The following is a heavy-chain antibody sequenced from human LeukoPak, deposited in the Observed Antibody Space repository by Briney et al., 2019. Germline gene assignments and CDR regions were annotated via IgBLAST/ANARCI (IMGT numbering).Heavy chain of an antibody. Sequence: SETLSLTCTVSGYSISSGYYWGWIRQPPGKGPEWIGSIYHSGSTYYNPSLKSRVTISVDTSKNQFSLKLSSVTAADTAVYYCARDTQTKGFDYWGQGTLVTVSS. CDR3: ARDTQTKGFDY. D-gene: IGHD1/OR15-1a*01. J-gene: IGHJ4*02. CDR1: GYSISSGYY. CDR2: IYHSGST. V-gene: IGHV4-38-2*02.